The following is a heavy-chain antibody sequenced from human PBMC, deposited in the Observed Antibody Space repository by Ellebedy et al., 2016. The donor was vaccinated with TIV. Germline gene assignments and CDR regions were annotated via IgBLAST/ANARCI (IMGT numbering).Heavy chain of an antibody. CDR1: GDSISSSSYY. Sequence: MPSETLSLTCSVSGDSISSSSYYWAWIRQPPGKGLEWIGSIYYSGSTYYNPSVKSRVTISVDTSKNQFSLRLTSVTAADTAVYYCARHSLRGKRVWISNYCFDYWGQGTLVTVSS. V-gene: IGHV4-39*01. CDR2: IYYSGST. CDR3: ARHSLRGKRVWISNYCFDY. J-gene: IGHJ4*02. D-gene: IGHD2-2*03.